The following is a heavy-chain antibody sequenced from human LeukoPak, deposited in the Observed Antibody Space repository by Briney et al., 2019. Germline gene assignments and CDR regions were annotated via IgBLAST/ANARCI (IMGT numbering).Heavy chain of an antibody. D-gene: IGHD3-3*01. CDR3: ARDLYADFWSGSVDY. CDR2: ISGSGGTT. CDR1: GFSFSSYA. Sequence: GGSLRLSCEASGFSFSSYATSWVRQAPGKGLEWVSGISGSGGTTYYAGSVKGRFTIPRDISKNTLYLQMSSLRAGDTAVYYCARDLYADFWSGSVDYWGRGTLVTVSS. V-gene: IGHV3-23*01. J-gene: IGHJ4*02.